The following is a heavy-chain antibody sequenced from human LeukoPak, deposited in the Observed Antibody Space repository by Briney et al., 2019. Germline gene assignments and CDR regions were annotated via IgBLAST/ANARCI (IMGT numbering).Heavy chain of an antibody. CDR3: ARHEKRIAAAGTGVYYYYYYYMDV. Sequence: SETLSLTCAVYGGSFSGYYWSWIRQPPGKWLEWIGEINHSGSTNYNPSLKSRVTISVDTSKNQFSLKLSSVTAADTAVYYCARHEKRIAAAGTGVYYYYYYYMDVWGKGTTVTISS. CDR1: GGSFSGYY. CDR2: INHSGST. V-gene: IGHV4-34*01. D-gene: IGHD6-13*01. J-gene: IGHJ6*03.